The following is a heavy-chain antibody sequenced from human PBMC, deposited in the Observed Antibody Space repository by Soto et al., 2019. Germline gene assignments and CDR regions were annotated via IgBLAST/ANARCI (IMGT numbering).Heavy chain of an antibody. D-gene: IGHD2-2*01. Sequence: GGSLRLSCAASGFTFSSYAMHGVRQAPGKGLEWVAVISYDGSSKYYADSVKGRFSISRDNPKNTLYLQMNSLRGEDTAMYYCAKARCSTTNCYVPDYWGQGTLVTVSS. J-gene: IGHJ4*02. CDR2: ISYDGSSK. V-gene: IGHV3-30-3*01. CDR3: AKARCSTTNCYVPDY. CDR1: GFTFSSYA.